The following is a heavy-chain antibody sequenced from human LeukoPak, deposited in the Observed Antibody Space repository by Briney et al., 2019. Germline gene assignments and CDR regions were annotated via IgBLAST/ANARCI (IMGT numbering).Heavy chain of an antibody. J-gene: IGHJ1*01. CDR1: GYTFTTSW. D-gene: IGHD2-15*01. V-gene: IGHV5-51*01. Sequence: GESLKISCKASGYTFTTSWIGWVRQMPGKGLEYMGIIYPGDSDTRYSPSFQGQVTISADKSISTAHMQWNSLKASDTAMYYCARLGYCSSGGCFSRGYFQDWGQGTLVTVSS. CDR3: ARLGYCSSGGCFSRGYFQD. CDR2: IYPGDSDT.